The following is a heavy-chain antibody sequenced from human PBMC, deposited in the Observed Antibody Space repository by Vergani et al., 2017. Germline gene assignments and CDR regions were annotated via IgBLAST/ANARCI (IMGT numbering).Heavy chain of an antibody. CDR2: IYYSGST. CDR3: ARDSTHCSSTSCYDWFDP. Sequence: QLQLPESGPGLVKPSETLSLTCTVSGGSISSSSYYWGWIRQPPGKGLEWIGYIYYSGSTNYNPSLKSRVTISVDTSKNQFSLKLSSVTAADTAVYYCARDSTHCSSTSCYDWFDPWGQGTLVTVSS. J-gene: IGHJ5*02. V-gene: IGHV4-61*05. D-gene: IGHD2-2*01. CDR1: GGSISSSSYY.